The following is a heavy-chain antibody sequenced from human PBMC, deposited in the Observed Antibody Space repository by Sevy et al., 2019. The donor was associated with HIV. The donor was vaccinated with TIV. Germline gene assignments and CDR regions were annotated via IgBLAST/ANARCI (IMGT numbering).Heavy chain of an antibody. Sequence: SETQSLTCTVSGGSISSSSYYWGWIRQPPGKGLEWIGSIHYSGSTYYNPSLKSRVTISVDTSKNQFSLKLSPVTAADTAVYYCARHWGGYGDLSELQHWGQGTLVTVSS. CDR3: ARHWGGYGDLSELQH. CDR1: GGSISSSSYY. CDR2: IHYSGST. V-gene: IGHV4-39*01. D-gene: IGHD4-17*01. J-gene: IGHJ1*01.